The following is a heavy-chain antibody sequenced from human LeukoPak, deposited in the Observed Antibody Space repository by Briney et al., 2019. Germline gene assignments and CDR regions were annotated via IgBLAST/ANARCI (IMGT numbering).Heavy chain of an antibody. J-gene: IGHJ5*02. CDR2: IYYSGST. CDR1: GGSISSYY. Sequence: SETLSLTCTVSGGSISSYYWSWIRQPPGKGLEWIGYIYYSGSTNYNPSLKSRVTISVDTSKNQFSLKLSSVTAADTAVYYCARRYSSSWYFYNWFDPWGQGTLVTVSS. D-gene: IGHD6-13*01. CDR3: ARRYSSSWYFYNWFDP. V-gene: IGHV4-59*08.